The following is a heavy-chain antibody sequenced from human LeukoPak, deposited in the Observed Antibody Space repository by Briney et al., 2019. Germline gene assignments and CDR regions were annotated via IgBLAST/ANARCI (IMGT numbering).Heavy chain of an antibody. CDR2: IWYDGSNK. CDR1: GFTFSSYS. CDR3: ARDYGTRIAAAGYYYYYGMDV. V-gene: IGHV3-33*08. Sequence: GGSLRLSCAASGFTFSSYSMNWVRQAPGKGLEWVAVIWYDGSNKYYADSVKGRFTISRDNSKNTLYLQMNSLRAEDTAVYYCARDYGTRIAAAGYYYYYGMDVWGQGTTVTVSS. D-gene: IGHD6-13*01. J-gene: IGHJ6*02.